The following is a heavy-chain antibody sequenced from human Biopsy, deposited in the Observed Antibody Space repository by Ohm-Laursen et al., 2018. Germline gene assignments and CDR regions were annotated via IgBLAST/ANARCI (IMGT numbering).Heavy chain of an antibody. CDR2: FDPEHGET. CDR1: EYTLTELP. Sequence: SVKVSCKASEYTLTELPIHWVRQAPGKGLEWMGGFDPEHGETLYAQKFQGGVTMTEDTSTDTAYMELSGLRSEDTAVYYCARANNDAGTYWYLDLWGRGTLVTVS. V-gene: IGHV1-24*01. CDR3: ARANNDAGTYWYLDL. J-gene: IGHJ2*01. D-gene: IGHD1-1*01.